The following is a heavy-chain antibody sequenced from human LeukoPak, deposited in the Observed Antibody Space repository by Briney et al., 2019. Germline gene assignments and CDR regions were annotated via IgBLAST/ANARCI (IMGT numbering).Heavy chain of an antibody. V-gene: IGHV4-59*01. J-gene: IGHJ3*02. CDR2: IYYSGST. Sequence: SETLSLTRTVSGGSISSYYWSWIRQPPGKGLEWIGSIYYSGSTNYNPSLKSRVTISVDTSKNQFSLELSSVTAADTAVYYCARAKDIVVVPAHFDIWGQGTMVTVSS. CDR3: ARAKDIVVVPAHFDI. D-gene: IGHD2-2*01. CDR1: GGSISSYY.